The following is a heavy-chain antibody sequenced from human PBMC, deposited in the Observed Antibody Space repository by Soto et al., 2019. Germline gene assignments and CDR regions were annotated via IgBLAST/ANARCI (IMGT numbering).Heavy chain of an antibody. CDR1: GFTFSSYG. CDR3: AKDTSIDIVVVVAATELDY. J-gene: IGHJ4*02. V-gene: IGHV3-30*18. D-gene: IGHD2-15*01. Sequence: GGSLRLSCAASGFTFSSYGMHWVRQAPGKGLEWVAVISYDGSNKYYADSVKGRFTISRDNSKNTLYLQMNSLRAEDTAVYYCAKDTSIDIVVVVAATELDYWGQGTLVTVSS. CDR2: ISYDGSNK.